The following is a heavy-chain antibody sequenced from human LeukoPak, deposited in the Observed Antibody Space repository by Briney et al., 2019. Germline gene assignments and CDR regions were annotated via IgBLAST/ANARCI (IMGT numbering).Heavy chain of an antibody. CDR2: INHSGST. D-gene: IGHD3-3*01. CDR1: GGSISSYY. CDR3: ARGPYYDFWSGYHY. J-gene: IGHJ4*02. Sequence: SETLSLTCTVSGGSISSYYWSWIRQPPGKGLEWIGEINHSGSTNYNPSLKSRVTISVDTSKNQFSLKLSSVTAADTAVYYCARGPYYDFWSGYHYWGQGTLVTVSS. V-gene: IGHV4-34*01.